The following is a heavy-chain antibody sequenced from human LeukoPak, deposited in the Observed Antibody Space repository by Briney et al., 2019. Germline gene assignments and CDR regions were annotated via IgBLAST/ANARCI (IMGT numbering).Heavy chain of an antibody. CDR3: ARIGYGRPFDY. CDR2: IYYSGST. Sequence: SETLSLTCTVSGGSISSYYWSWIRQPPGKGLEWIGYIYYSGSTYYNPSLKSRVTISVDTSKNQFSLKLSSVTAADTAVYYCARIGYGRPFDYWGQGTLVTVSS. V-gene: IGHV4-59*06. D-gene: IGHD5-18*01. J-gene: IGHJ4*02. CDR1: GGSISSYY.